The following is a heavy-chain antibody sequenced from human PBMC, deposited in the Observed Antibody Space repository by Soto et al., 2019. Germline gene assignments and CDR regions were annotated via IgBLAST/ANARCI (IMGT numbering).Heavy chain of an antibody. CDR2: IGSGDT. CDR1: GYSFDSYA. V-gene: IGHV1-18*01. CDR3: AREKDPYGFDL. J-gene: IGHJ3*01. Sequence: QGQLVQSGATQEKPGASVKVSCEAFGYSFDSYAYSWVRQAPGQGLEWMGRIGSGDTKYAQKLQGRVTMTTEPSTNTAYMDLRSVRSDGSALYYCAREKDPYGFDLWGQGTMVTVSS.